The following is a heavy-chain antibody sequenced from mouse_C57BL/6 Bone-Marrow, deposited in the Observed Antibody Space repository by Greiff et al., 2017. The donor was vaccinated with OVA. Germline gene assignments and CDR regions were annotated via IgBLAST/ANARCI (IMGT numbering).Heavy chain of an antibody. V-gene: IGHV1-80*01. D-gene: IGHD1-1*01. CDR3: ARSTVVQYYFDY. J-gene: IGHJ2*01. CDR2: IYPGDGDT. CDR1: GYAFSSYW. Sequence: QVQLQQSGAELVKPGASVKISCKASGYAFSSYWMNWVKQRPGKGLEWIGQIYPGDGDTNYNGKFKGKATLTADKSSSTAYMQLSNLTSEDSAVYFCARSTVVQYYFDYWGQGTTLTVSS.